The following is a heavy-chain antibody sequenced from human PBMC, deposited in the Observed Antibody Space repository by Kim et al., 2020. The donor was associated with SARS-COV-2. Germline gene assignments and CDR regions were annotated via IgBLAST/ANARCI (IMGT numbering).Heavy chain of an antibody. CDR1: GFTFSSYG. D-gene: IGHD3-3*01. V-gene: IGHV3-33*01. Sequence: GGSLRLSCAASGFTFSSYGMHWVRQAPGKGLEWVAVIWYDGSNKYYADSVKGRFTISRDNSKNTLYLQMNSLRAEDTAVYYCARDLRNFYDFWSGYYIGAFDIWGQGTMVTVSS. J-gene: IGHJ3*02. CDR2: IWYDGSNK. CDR3: ARDLRNFYDFWSGYYIGAFDI.